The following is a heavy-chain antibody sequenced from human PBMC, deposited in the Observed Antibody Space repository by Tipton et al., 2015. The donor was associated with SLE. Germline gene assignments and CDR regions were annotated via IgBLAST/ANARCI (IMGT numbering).Heavy chain of an antibody. CDR1: GGSISNRNYY. CDR2: IYYSGAI. CDR3: ARLDFNHDFWSGYAFDI. Sequence: TLSLTCTVSGGSISNRNYYWGWIRQPPGKGLEWIGSIYYSGAIYYNPSLMSRVTISIDTSKNQFSLRLSSVTAADTALYYCARLDFNHDFWSGYAFDIWGQGTMVTVSS. V-gene: IGHV4-39*07. J-gene: IGHJ3*02. D-gene: IGHD3-3*01.